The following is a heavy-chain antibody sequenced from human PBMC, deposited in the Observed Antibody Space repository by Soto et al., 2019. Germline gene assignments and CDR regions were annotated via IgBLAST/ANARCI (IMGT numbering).Heavy chain of an antibody. V-gene: IGHV4-34*01. Sequence: PSETLSLTCAVYGGSFSGYYWSWIRQPPGKGLEWIGEINHSGSTNYNPSLKSRVTISVDTSKNQFSLKLSSVTAADTAVYYCACGYGSGILHYYGMDVWGQGTTVTVS. CDR3: ACGYGSGILHYYGMDV. CDR2: INHSGST. CDR1: GGSFSGYY. D-gene: IGHD3-10*01. J-gene: IGHJ6*02.